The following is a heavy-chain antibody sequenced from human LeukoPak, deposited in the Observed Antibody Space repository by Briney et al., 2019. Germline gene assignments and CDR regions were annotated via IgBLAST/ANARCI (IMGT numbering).Heavy chain of an antibody. D-gene: IGHD1-26*01. CDR3: AKRELPDAFDI. V-gene: IGHV4-30-2*01. CDR1: GGSIISNNYY. Sequence: SQTLSLTCTVSGGSIISNNYYWSWIRQPPGKGLEWIGYIHHSGSTYYNPSLKSRVTMSVDRSKNQFSLKLTSVTAADTALYYCAKRELPDAFDIWGQGTVVTVSS. CDR2: IHHSGST. J-gene: IGHJ3*02.